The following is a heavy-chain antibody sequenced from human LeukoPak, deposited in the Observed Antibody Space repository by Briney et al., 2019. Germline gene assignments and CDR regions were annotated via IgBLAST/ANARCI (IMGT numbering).Heavy chain of an antibody. Sequence: SETLSLTCTVSGGSISSYYWSWIRQPPGKGLEWIRYIYYSGSTNYNPSLKSRVTISVDTSKNQFSLKLSSVTAADTAVYYCARAYAVYSSGWYNYYYGMDVWGQGTTVTVSS. V-gene: IGHV4-59*01. CDR1: GGSISSYY. CDR3: ARAYAVYSSGWYNYYYGMDV. D-gene: IGHD6-19*01. J-gene: IGHJ6*02. CDR2: IYYSGST.